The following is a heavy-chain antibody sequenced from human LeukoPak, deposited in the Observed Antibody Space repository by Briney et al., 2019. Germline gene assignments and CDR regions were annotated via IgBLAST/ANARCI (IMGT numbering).Heavy chain of an antibody. D-gene: IGHD7-27*01. CDR3: ATRSWGYGNY. V-gene: IGHV3-11*01. CDR2: ISSSGSTI. J-gene: IGHJ4*02. Sequence: GGSLRLSCAASGFTFRNYYMSWILQAPGKGLEWVSYISSSGSTIYYADSVKGRFTISRDNSKNTLYLQMNSLRAEDTAVYYCATRSWGYGNYWGQGTLVTVSS. CDR1: GFTFRNYY.